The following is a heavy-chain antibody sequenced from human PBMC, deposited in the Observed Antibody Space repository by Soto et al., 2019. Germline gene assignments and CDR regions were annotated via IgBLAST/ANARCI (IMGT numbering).Heavy chain of an antibody. CDR2: IYYSGST. CDR3: ARRARSDCSSASCQTYYYYYYMDV. V-gene: IGHV4-39*01. J-gene: IGHJ6*03. Sequence: QLQLQESGPGLVKPSETLSLTCTVSGGSISSSSYYWGWIRQPPGKGLEWIGSIYYSGSTYYNPSLKSRVTLSVDTSKNQFSLKLTSVTAADTAVYYCARRARSDCSSASCQTYYYYYYMDVWGRGTTVTVSS. D-gene: IGHD2-2*01. CDR1: GGSISSSSYY.